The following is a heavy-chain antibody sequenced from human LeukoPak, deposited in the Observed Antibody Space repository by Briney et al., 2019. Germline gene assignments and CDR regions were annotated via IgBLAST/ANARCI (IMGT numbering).Heavy chain of an antibody. CDR1: GGTFSSYA. D-gene: IGHD6-19*01. CDR2: IIPIFGTA. V-gene: IGHV1-69*13. CDR3: ARDGTRGAVAEYDY. Sequence: ASVKVSCKASGGTFSSYAISWVRQAPGQGLEWMGGIIPIFGTANYAQKFQGRVTITADESTSTAYMELSSLRAEDTAVYYCARDGTRGAVAEYDYWGQGTLVTVSS. J-gene: IGHJ4*02.